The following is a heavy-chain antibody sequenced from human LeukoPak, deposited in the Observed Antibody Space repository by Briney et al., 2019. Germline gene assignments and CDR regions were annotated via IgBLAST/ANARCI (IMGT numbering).Heavy chain of an antibody. CDR2: IYYSGST. Sequence: QTSETLSLTCTVSGGSISSSSYYWGWIRQPPGKGLEWIGSIYYSGSTYYNPSLKSRVTISVDTSKNQFSLKLSSVTAADTAVCYCAREMTTVTTTDIWGQGTMVTVSS. CDR1: GGSISSSSYY. CDR3: AREMTTVTTTDI. V-gene: IGHV4-39*02. J-gene: IGHJ3*02. D-gene: IGHD4-17*01.